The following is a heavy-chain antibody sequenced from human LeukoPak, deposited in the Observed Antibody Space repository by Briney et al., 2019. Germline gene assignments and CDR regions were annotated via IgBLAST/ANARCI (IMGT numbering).Heavy chain of an antibody. V-gene: IGHV3-48*03. D-gene: IGHD1-14*01. J-gene: IGHJ6*03. CDR1: GFTFSSYE. CDR3: ARSPAGANYYLDV. CDR2: ISSSGSTM. Sequence: GGSLRLSCAASGFTFSSYEMNWVRQAPGKGLEWVSYISSSGSTMYYADSVKGRFTISRDDAKNSLSLQMNSLRAEDTAVYYCARSPAGANYYLDVWGKGTTVTISS.